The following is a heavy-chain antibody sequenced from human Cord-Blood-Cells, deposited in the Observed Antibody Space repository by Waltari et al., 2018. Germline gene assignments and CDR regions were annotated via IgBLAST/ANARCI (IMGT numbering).Heavy chain of an antibody. CDR1: GGSISSSSYY. J-gene: IGHJ4*02. D-gene: IGHD2-15*01. CDR3: ARRYHLRPFDY. V-gene: IGHV4-39*01. Sequence: QLQLQESGPGLVKPSETLSLTCTVSGGSISSSSYYWGWIRQPPGKGLEWIGSIYYSGSTYYTPSLKSRVTISVDTSKNQFSLKLSSVTAADTAVYYCARRYHLRPFDYWGQGTLVTVSS. CDR2: IYYSGST.